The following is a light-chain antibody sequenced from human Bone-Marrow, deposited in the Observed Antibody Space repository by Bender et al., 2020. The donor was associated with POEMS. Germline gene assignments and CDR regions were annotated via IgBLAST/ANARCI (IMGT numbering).Light chain of an antibody. V-gene: IGLV2-14*03. CDR3: CSYTDSRTAV. CDR2: EVS. CDR1: NFDVGGYDF. Sequence: QSALTQPASVSGSPGQSITISCTGTNFDVGGYDFVSWYQLRPGKAPKVVIYEVSHRPSGISDRFSASKSGNTASLTISGLQAEDEADYYCCSYTDSRTAVFGGGTHLTVL. J-gene: IGLJ7*01.